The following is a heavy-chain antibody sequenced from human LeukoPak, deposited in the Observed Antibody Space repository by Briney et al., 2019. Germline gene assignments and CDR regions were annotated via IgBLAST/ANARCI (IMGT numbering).Heavy chain of an antibody. CDR2: ICNSGST. V-gene: IGHV4-4*07. D-gene: IGHD6-19*01. CDR3: AEGGQWLRV. Sequence: PSETLSLTCTVSGGSISSYCWSCIRQPAGKGLEWIGRICNSGSTNYNPSLKSRVTMSVDTSKNQFSLKLSSATAADTAVYYCAEGGQWLRVWGQGTLVTVSS. J-gene: IGHJ4*02. CDR1: GGSISSYC.